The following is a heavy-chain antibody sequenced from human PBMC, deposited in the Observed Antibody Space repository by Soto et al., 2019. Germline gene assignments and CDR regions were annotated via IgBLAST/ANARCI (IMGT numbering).Heavy chain of an antibody. CDR3: ARGYYDILTGYFGYFDY. CDR1: GYTFTSYD. D-gene: IGHD3-9*01. CDR2: MNPNSGNT. Sequence: ASVKVSCKASGYTFTSYDINWVRQATGQGLEWMGWMNPNSGNTGYAQKFQGRVTMTRNTSISTAYMELSSLRSEDTAVYYCARGYYDILTGYFGYFDYWGQGTLVTSPQ. V-gene: IGHV1-8*01. J-gene: IGHJ4*02.